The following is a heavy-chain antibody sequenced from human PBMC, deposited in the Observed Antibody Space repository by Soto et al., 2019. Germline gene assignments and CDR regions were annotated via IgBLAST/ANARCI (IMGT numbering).Heavy chain of an antibody. CDR2: IYYSGST. CDR3: ARFGDKSWFDP. D-gene: IGHD3-10*01. V-gene: IGHV4-39*01. J-gene: IGHJ5*02. CDR1: GGSISSSSYY. Sequence: SETLSLTCTVSGGSISSSSYYWGWIRQPPGKGLEWIGSIYYSGSTYYNPSLKSRVTISVDTSKNQFSLKLSSVTAADTAVYYCARFGDKSWFDPWGQGTLVTVSS.